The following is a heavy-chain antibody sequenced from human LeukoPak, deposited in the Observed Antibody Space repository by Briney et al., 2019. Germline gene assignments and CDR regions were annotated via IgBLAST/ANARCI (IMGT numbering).Heavy chain of an antibody. Sequence: GGSLRVSCAASGFTFSAYALSWVRQAPGKGLERVSAISGTAASTYYADSVKGRFTISRDNSKSTLYLQMNSLRAEDTAIYYCAKGVRFLDWWMLDYWGQGSLVTVSS. J-gene: IGHJ4*02. CDR1: GFTFSAYA. D-gene: IGHD3-9*01. V-gene: IGHV3-23*01. CDR3: AKGVRFLDWWMLDY. CDR2: ISGTAAST.